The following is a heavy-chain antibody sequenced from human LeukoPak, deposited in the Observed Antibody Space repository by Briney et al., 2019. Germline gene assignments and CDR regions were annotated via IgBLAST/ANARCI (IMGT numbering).Heavy chain of an antibody. D-gene: IGHD2-2*01. CDR1: GGTFSSYA. Sequence: VASVKVSCKASGGTFSSYAISWVRQAPGQGLEWMGGIIPIFGTANYAQKFQGRVTITTDESMSIAYMELSSLRSEDTAVYYCARGAIPAADRNWFDPWGQGTLVTVSS. J-gene: IGHJ5*02. CDR2: IIPIFGTA. CDR3: ARGAIPAADRNWFDP. V-gene: IGHV1-69*05.